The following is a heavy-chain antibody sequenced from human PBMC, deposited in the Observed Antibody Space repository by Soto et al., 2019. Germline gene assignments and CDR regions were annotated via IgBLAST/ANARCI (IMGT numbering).Heavy chain of an antibody. J-gene: IGHJ4*02. CDR1: GFTFRSYW. D-gene: IGHD3-22*01. Sequence: GGTLRLSGAASGFTFRSYWMHWVRQAPGRGLVWVSRINSEGSSTSYADSVKGRFTISRYNAKNTLYLQMNSLSAEYTAVYYCARAPYYYDSSGLDYWGQGTLVTVSS. CDR2: INSEGSST. CDR3: ARAPYYYDSSGLDY. V-gene: IGHV3-74*01.